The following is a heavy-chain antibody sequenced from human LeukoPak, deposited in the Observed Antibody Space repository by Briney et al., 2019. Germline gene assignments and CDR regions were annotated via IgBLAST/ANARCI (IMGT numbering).Heavy chain of an antibody. D-gene: IGHD4-23*01. CDR1: GFTFSSYA. CDR2: IRGRGGST. Sequence: GGSLSLSCAASGFTFSSYAMSWVRQAPGKRLEWVSGIRGRGGSTYYADSVRGRFTISRDNSKNTLYLQMNSLRAEDTAVYSCAKVTPYGGKGAFDYWGQGTLVTVSS. CDR3: AKVTPYGGKGAFDY. V-gene: IGHV3-23*01. J-gene: IGHJ4*02.